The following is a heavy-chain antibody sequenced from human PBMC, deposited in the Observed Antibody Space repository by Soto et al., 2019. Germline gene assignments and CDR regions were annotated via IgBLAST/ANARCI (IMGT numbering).Heavy chain of an antibody. J-gene: IGHJ4*02. CDR3: ARDPYYYGSGAY. V-gene: IGHV1-69*13. CDR2: IIPIFGTA. Sequence: ASVKVSCKASGGTFSSYAISWVRQAPGQGLEWMGGIIPIFGTANYAQKFQGRVTITAGESTSTAYMELSSLRSEDTAVYYCARDPYYYGSGAYWGQGTLVTVSS. D-gene: IGHD3-10*01. CDR1: GGTFSSYA.